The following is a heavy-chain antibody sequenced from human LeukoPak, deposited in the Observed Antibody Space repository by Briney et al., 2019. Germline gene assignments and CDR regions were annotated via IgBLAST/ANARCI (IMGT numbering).Heavy chain of an antibody. CDR2: IYYSGST. V-gene: IGHV4-59*12. CDR1: GGSISSYY. J-gene: IGHJ3*02. D-gene: IGHD3-16*01. Sequence: SETLSLTCTVSGGSISSYYWSWIRQPPGKGLEWIGYIYYSGSTNYNPSLKSRVTISVDKSKSQFSLKVNSVTAADTAVYYCARDPGGGYKDDALDIWGQGTIVTVSS. CDR3: ARDPGGGYKDDALDI.